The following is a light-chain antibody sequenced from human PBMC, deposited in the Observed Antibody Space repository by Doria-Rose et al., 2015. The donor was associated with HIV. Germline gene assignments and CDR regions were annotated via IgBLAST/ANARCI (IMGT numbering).Light chain of an antibody. CDR3: HQYGTSWT. Sequence: EIVLTQSPGTLSLSPGERATLSCRASQSFSSTYLAWYQQKPGQAPSLLIYDACTRATGIPDRFSASGSATDFTLTINRLEPEDVALYYCHQYGTSWTFGQGTKVEI. CDR1: QSFSSTY. J-gene: IGKJ1*01. V-gene: IGKV3-20*01. CDR2: DAC.